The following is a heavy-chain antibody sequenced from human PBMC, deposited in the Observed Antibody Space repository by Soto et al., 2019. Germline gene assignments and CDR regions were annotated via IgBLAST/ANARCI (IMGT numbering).Heavy chain of an antibody. Sequence: GGSLRLSCAASGFTVSSNYMSWVRQAPGKGLEWVSVIYSGGSTYYADSVKGRFTISRDNSKNTLYLQINSLRAYDTAVYYCARSSSWYPLDVWGQGTTVTVSS. CDR2: IYSGGST. CDR1: GFTVSSNY. V-gene: IGHV3-66*01. CDR3: ARSSSWYPLDV. D-gene: IGHD6-13*01. J-gene: IGHJ6*02.